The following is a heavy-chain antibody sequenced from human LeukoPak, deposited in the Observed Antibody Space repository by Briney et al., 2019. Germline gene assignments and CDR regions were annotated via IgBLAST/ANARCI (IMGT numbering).Heavy chain of an antibody. CDR2: ISSSSYI. CDR3: ALDIVVVPAATGKDY. V-gene: IGHV3-21*01. D-gene: IGHD2-2*01. J-gene: IGHJ4*02. Sequence: GGSLRLSCAASGFTFSSYSMNWVRQAPGKGLEWVSSISSSSYIYYADSVKGRFTISRDNAKNSLYLQMNSLRAEDTAVYYCALDIVVVPAATGKDYWGQGTLVTVSS. CDR1: GFTFSSYS.